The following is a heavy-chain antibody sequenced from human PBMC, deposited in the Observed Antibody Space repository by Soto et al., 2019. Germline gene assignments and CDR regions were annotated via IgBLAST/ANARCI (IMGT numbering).Heavy chain of an antibody. D-gene: IGHD3-10*01. V-gene: IGHV3-21*01. Sequence: EVQLVESGGGLVKPGGSLRLSCAASGFTFSSYSMNWVRQAPGKGLEWVSSISSSSSYIYYADSVKGRFTISRDNAKNSLYLQMNSLRAEDTAVYYCARDFYGSGSYYGDYYYYMDVWGKGTTVTVSS. J-gene: IGHJ6*03. CDR1: GFTFSSYS. CDR3: ARDFYGSGSYYGDYYYYMDV. CDR2: ISSSSSYI.